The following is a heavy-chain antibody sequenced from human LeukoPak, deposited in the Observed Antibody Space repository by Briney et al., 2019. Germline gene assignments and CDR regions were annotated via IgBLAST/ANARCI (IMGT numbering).Heavy chain of an antibody. CDR1: GGSFSGYY. CDR3: ARGLYCSSTSCVYYFDY. V-gene: IGHV4-34*01. Sequence: SETLSLTCAVYGGSFSGYYWSWIRQPPGKGLEWIGEINHSGSTNYNPSLKSRVTISVDTSKNQFSLKLSSVTAADTAVYYCARGLYCSSTSCVYYFDYWGQGTLVTVSS. D-gene: IGHD2-2*01. J-gene: IGHJ4*02. CDR2: INHSGST.